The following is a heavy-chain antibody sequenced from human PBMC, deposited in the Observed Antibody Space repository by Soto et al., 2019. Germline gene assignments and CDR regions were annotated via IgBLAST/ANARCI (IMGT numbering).Heavy chain of an antibody. D-gene: IGHD6-19*01. CDR2: ISGSGGST. Sequence: FTFSSYAMSWVRQAPGKGLEWVSAISGSGGSTYYADSVKGRFTISRDNSKNTLYLQMNSLRAEDTAVYYCAKDPLAGTPGYFQHWGQGTLVTVSS. CDR1: FTFSSYA. J-gene: IGHJ1*01. CDR3: AKDPLAGTPGYFQH. V-gene: IGHV3-23*01.